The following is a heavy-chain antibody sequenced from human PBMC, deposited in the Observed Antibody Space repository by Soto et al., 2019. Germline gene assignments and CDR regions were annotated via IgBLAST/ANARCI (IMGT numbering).Heavy chain of an antibody. D-gene: IGHD3-22*01. CDR2: IVPKLGTV. V-gene: IGHV1-69*01. Sequence: QVQLVQSGAEVKKTGSSVKVSCKISGGIFSRHAIDWVRQAPGQGLEWMGGIVPKLGTVIYAQNFQARVTVTAGELTNISFLYLSGLTFEDTAVYYCASPRTYDYESDGYYGHQFDDWCQGTLVTVSS. J-gene: IGHJ5*02. CDR1: GGIFSRHA. CDR3: ASPRTYDYESDGYYGHQFDD.